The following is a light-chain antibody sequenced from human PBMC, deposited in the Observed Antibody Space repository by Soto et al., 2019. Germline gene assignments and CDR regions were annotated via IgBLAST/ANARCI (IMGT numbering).Light chain of an antibody. CDR3: AAWDDSFNGNV. Sequence: QSVLTQPPSASGTPGQRVTISCSGSSSNIGSNTVNWYQQLPGTAPKLLIYTYNQRPSGVPDRFSGSKSGTSASLAISGLQSEDEADYYCAAWDDSFNGNVFGTGTKLTVL. CDR1: SSNIGSNT. CDR2: TYN. V-gene: IGLV1-44*01. J-gene: IGLJ1*01.